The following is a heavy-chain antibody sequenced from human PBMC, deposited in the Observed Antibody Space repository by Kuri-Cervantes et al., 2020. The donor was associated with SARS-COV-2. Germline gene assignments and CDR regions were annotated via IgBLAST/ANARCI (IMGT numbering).Heavy chain of an antibody. D-gene: IGHD1-26*01. V-gene: IGHV1-18*01. J-gene: IGHJ4*02. CDR1: GCTFTSYG. CDR2: ISAYNGNT. Sequence: ASVKVSCKASGCTFTSYGISWVRQAPGQGLEWMGWISAYNGNTNYAQKLQGRVTMTTDTSTSTAYMELRSLRSDDTAVYYCARGHSALKRELLPFDYWGQGTLVTDSS. CDR3: ARGHSALKRELLPFDY.